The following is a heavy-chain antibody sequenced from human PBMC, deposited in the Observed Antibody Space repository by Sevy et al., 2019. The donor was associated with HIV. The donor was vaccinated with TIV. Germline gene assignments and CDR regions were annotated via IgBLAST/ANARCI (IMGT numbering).Heavy chain of an antibody. J-gene: IGHJ4*02. D-gene: IGHD2-8*01. Sequence: GGSLRLSCAASGFTFSKYSMSWVRQPPGKGLEWVSTLSFGCGEINYADSVKGRFTNSRDNSKCSVYLQMNNLRPEDTAVYYCAREGCTKPHDYWGQGNLVTVSS. CDR3: AREGCTKPHDY. CDR1: GFTFSKYS. CDR2: LSFGCGEI. V-gene: IGHV3-23*01.